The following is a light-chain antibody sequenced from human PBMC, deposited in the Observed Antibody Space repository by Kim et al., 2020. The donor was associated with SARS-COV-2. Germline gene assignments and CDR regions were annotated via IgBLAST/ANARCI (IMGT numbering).Light chain of an antibody. CDR2: AAS. J-gene: IGKJ1*01. V-gene: IGKV1-27*01. CDR1: QGISNY. CDR3: QKYNSAPRT. Sequence: ASVGDRVTITCRTSQGISNYLAWYQQKPGKVPKLLIYAASALQSGVPSRFSGSGSGTDFTLTISSLQPEDVATYYCQKYNSAPRTFGQGTKVDIK.